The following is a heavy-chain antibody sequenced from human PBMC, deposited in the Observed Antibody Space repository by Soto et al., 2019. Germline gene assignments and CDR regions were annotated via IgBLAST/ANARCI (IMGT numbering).Heavy chain of an antibody. J-gene: IGHJ6*02. D-gene: IGHD5-12*01. CDR2: INPNSGGT. V-gene: IGHV1-2*02. Sequence: GTSVMVYLKASGYTFTGYCMHWVRQAPGQGLEWMGWINPNSGGTNYAQKFQGRVKMTRDTSISTAYMELSRLRSDDTAVYYCARDTGNGYNWYYGMKVWGQGTTVTDYS. CDR1: GYTFTGYC. CDR3: ARDTGNGYNWYYGMKV.